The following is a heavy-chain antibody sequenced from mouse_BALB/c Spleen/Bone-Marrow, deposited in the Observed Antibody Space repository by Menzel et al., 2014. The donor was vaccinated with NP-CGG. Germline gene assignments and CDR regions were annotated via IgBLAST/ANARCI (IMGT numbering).Heavy chain of an antibody. Sequence: EVKLQESGGGLVQPGGSLKLSCVASGFTFSSYGMSWVRQTPDKRLELVATINNNGGSTYYPDSVKGQFTISRDNAKNTLYQQMSSLKSEDTAMYYCARVYGWYFDVWGAGTTVTVFS. CDR1: GFTFSSYG. CDR3: ARVYGWYFDV. J-gene: IGHJ1*01. V-gene: IGHV5-6-3*01. D-gene: IGHD1-1*01. CDR2: INNNGGST.